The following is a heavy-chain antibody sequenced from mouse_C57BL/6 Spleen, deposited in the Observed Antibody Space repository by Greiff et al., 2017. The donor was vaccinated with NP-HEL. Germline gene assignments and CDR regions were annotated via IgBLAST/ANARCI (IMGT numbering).Heavy chain of an antibody. CDR2: INPGSGGT. J-gene: IGHJ4*01. V-gene: IGHV1-54*01. CDR3: ARAWSEAMDY. D-gene: IGHD1-1*02. Sequence: VQVVESGAELVRPGTSVKVSCKASGYAFTNYLIAWVKQRPGQGLEWIGVINPGSGGTNYNEKFKGKATLTADKSSSTAYMQLSSLTSEDSAVYFCARAWSEAMDYWGQGTSVTVSS. CDR1: GYAFTNYL.